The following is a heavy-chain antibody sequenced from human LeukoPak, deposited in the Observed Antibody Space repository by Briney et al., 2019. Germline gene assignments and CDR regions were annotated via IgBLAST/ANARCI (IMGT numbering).Heavy chain of an antibody. Sequence: PSETLSLTCSVSGGSIGNYAWTWIRQTPGKRLEWIGFIYNTGTTNYNPSLKSRVTMSIDSSKNQFSLKLSSVTAADTAVYYCARLSTVTTSFDYWGQGTLVTVSS. CDR3: ARLSTVTTSFDY. V-gene: IGHV4-59*12. CDR2: IYNTGTT. D-gene: IGHD4-17*01. J-gene: IGHJ4*02. CDR1: GGSIGNYA.